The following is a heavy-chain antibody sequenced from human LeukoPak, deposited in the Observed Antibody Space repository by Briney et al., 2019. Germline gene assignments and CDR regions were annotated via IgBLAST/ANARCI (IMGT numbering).Heavy chain of an antibody. D-gene: IGHD1-26*01. Sequence: ASVKVSCKASGYTFTSYDINWVRQATGQGLEWMGWMNPNSGNTGYAQKFQGRVIMTRNTSISTAYMELSSLRSEDTAVYFCARGAYSGNYYSIDYWGQGTLVTVSS. V-gene: IGHV1-8*01. J-gene: IGHJ4*02. CDR2: MNPNSGNT. CDR3: ARGAYSGNYYSIDY. CDR1: GYTFTSYD.